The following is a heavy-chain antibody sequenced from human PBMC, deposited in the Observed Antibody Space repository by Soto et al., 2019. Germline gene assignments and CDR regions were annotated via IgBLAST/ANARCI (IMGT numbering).Heavy chain of an antibody. D-gene: IGHD4-4*01. CDR2: MNPKSGNT. J-gene: IGHJ4*02. CDR3: ARSPSWETTVTPYSFDY. CDR1: RYTFISYD. V-gene: IGHV1-8*01. Sequence: QVQLVQSGAEVKKPGASVKVSCKASRYTFISYDINWVRQATGQGLEWMGWMNPKSGNTGYAQNFQGRVTMTRNTSISKAYMELSSLRSEDTAVYYCARSPSWETTVTPYSFDYWGQGTLVTVSS.